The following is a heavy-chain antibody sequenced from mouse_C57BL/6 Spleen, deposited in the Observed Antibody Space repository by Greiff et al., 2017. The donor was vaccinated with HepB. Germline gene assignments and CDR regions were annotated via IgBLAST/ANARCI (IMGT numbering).Heavy chain of an antibody. V-gene: IGHV1-5*01. D-gene: IGHD1-1*01. CDR3: TRSTTVVATFDY. J-gene: IGHJ2*01. CDR2: IYPGNSDT. Sequence: VQLQQSGTVLARPGASVKMSCKTSGYTSTSYWMHWVKQRPGQGLEWIGAIYPGNSDTSYNQKFKGKAKLTAVTSASTAYMELSSLTNEDAAVYYCTRSTTVVATFDYWGQGTTLTVSS. CDR1: GYTSTSYW.